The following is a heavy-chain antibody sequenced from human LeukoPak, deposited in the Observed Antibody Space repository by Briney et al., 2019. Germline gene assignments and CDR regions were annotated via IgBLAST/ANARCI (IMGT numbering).Heavy chain of an antibody. CDR2: IIPIFGTA. CDR3: ARFAVHRRLTVAGQFGLDY. Sequence: ASVKVSCKASGGTFSSYAISRVRQAPGQGLEWMGGIIPIFGTANYAQKFKGRVTMTRDTSTSTVYMELSSLRSEDTAVYYCARFAVHRRLTVAGQFGLDYWGQGTLVTVSS. CDR1: GGTFSSYA. V-gene: IGHV1-69*05. D-gene: IGHD6-19*01. J-gene: IGHJ4*02.